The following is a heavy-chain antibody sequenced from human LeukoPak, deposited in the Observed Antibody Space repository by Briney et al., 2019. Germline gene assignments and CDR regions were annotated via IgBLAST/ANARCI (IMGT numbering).Heavy chain of an antibody. CDR1: GFSFDGYG. V-gene: IGHV3-20*04. Sequence: PGGSLRLSCVASGFSFDGYGMSWVRQAPEKGLEWVSSINYNGANTAYVDPVKGRFTISRDNAKNSLYLQMNSLRAEDTAVYYCAREKEGYCSRTSCYLDYYYYYMDVWGKGTTVTISS. J-gene: IGHJ6*03. D-gene: IGHD2-2*01. CDR2: INYNGANT. CDR3: AREKEGYCSRTSCYLDYYYYYMDV.